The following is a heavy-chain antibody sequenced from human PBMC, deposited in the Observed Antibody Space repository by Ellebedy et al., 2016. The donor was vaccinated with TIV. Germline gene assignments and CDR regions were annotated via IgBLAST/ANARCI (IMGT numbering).Heavy chain of an antibody. Sequence: QTLSLTCAISGDSVSSNSVAWHWIRQSPSRGLEWLGRTYYRSKWYNEYAVSVKSRITINPDTSKNQFSLQLNSLTPEDQALYYCVRGSRGAFDIWGQGTMVTVSS. CDR1: GDSVSSNSVA. V-gene: IGHV6-1*01. CDR2: TYYRSKWYN. J-gene: IGHJ3*02. CDR3: VRGSRGAFDI.